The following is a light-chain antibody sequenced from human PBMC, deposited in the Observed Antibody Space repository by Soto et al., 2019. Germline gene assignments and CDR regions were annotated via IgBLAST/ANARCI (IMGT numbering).Light chain of an antibody. CDR2: SNN. J-gene: IGLJ3*02. CDR1: SSNIASNT. CDR3: PAWDDSLNAPV. V-gene: IGLV1-44*01. Sequence: QSVLTQPPSASGTPGQRVTIFCSGSSSNIASNTVNWYQQLPGTAPKLLMYSNNQRPSGVPDRFSGSKSGTSVSLAISGLQSEDEADYYCPAWDDSLNAPVFGGGTKLTVL.